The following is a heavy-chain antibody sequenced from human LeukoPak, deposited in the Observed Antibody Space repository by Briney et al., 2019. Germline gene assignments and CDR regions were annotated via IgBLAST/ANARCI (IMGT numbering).Heavy chain of an antibody. J-gene: IGHJ3*02. Sequence: ASVKVSCKASGGTFSSYAISWVRQAPGQGLEWMGGIIPIFGTANYAQKFQGRVTITADESTSTAYMELSSLRSEDTAVYYCARDQKTKNAFDIWGQGTMVTGSS. CDR2: IIPIFGTA. V-gene: IGHV1-69*13. CDR1: GGTFSSYA. CDR3: ARDQKTKNAFDI. D-gene: IGHD1-7*01.